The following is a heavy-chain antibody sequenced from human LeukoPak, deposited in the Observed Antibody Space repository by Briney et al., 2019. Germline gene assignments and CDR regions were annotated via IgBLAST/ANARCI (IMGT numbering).Heavy chain of an antibody. Sequence: ASVKVSRKASGYTFTSYDINWVRQATGQGLEWMGWMNPNSGNTGYAQKFQGRVTMTRDTSTSTVYMELSSLRSEDTAVYFCAISLVGRSVNHWGQGTPVTGSS. CDR1: GYTFTSYD. CDR3: AISLVGRSVNH. D-gene: IGHD1-26*01. CDR2: MNPNSGNT. V-gene: IGHV1-8*01. J-gene: IGHJ5*02.